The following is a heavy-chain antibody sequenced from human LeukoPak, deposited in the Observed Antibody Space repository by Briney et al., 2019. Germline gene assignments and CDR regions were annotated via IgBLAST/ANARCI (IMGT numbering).Heavy chain of an antibody. D-gene: IGHD3-9*01. CDR3: ARAYYDILTGSPNDY. Sequence: SETLSLTCAVYGGSFSGYYWSWIRQPPGKGLEWIGEINHSGSTNYNPSLKSRGTIYVDTSKNQLSLKLSSVTAADTAVYYCARAYYDILTGSPNDYWGQRNLVTVSS. CDR2: INHSGST. J-gene: IGHJ4*02. V-gene: IGHV4-34*01. CDR1: GGSFSGYY.